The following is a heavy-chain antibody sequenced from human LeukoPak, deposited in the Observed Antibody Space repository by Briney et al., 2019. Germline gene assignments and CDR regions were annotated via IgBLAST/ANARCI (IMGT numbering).Heavy chain of an antibody. CDR1: GYSISSGYY. CDR3: ARDSRSYDYTLFDAFDI. Sequence: PSETLSLTCSVSGYSISSGYYWGWFRQPPGKGLEWIGSIYHTGNTDYNPSLKSRVTISVDASKNQFSLKLSSVTAADTAVYYCARDSRSYDYTLFDAFDIWGQGTMVTVSS. D-gene: IGHD5-12*01. J-gene: IGHJ3*02. CDR2: IYHTGNT. V-gene: IGHV4-38-2*02.